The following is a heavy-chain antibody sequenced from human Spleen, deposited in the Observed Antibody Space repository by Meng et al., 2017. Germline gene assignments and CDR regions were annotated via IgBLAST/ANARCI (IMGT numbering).Heavy chain of an antibody. J-gene: IGHJ4*02. CDR2: IFHTEST. CDR3: ARSYCSDGGCYQVFDS. D-gene: IGHD2-15*01. V-gene: IGHV4-4*02. Sequence: GQRQEAGPGLVEPAGTLALTGAVSGGSISDTNWWNWVRQPPEKGLEWIGKIFHTESTYYNPSLKSRVTMSIDKSKNQFTPKLTSVTAADTAVYYCARSYCSDGGCYQVFDSWGQGTLVTVSS. CDR1: GGSISDTNW.